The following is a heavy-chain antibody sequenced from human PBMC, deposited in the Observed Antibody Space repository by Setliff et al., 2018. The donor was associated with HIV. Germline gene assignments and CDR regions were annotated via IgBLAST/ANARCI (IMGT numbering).Heavy chain of an antibody. V-gene: IGHV4-61*09. CDR2: IYVGGSV. D-gene: IGHD3-3*01. CDR1: GGSMNSDSYS. Sequence: SETLSLTCTVSGGSMNSDSYSWTWLRQPAGKGPELIGHIYVGGSVIYNPSLASRVTISMVPSKNQFSLDLSSVTAADTAKYYCARAKTIGVSAVFFDPWGQGRPVTVSS. CDR3: ARAKTIGVSAVFFDP. J-gene: IGHJ5*02.